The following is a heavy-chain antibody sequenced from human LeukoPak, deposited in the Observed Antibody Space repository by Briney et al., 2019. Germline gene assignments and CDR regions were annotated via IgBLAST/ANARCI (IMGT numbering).Heavy chain of an antibody. CDR3: AKANIVSTIGWYFDL. CDR1: GFTLTTYT. J-gene: IGHJ2*01. D-gene: IGHD5/OR15-5a*01. CDR2: ITAIGSTT. V-gene: IGHV3-23*01. Sequence: PGGSLRLSCAASGFTLTTYTIGWVRQVPGKGLEWVSLITAIGSTTYYADSVKGRFTISRDSSTSTLYLQMNTLRAEDTAVYYCAKANIVSTIGWYFDLWGRGTLVTVSS.